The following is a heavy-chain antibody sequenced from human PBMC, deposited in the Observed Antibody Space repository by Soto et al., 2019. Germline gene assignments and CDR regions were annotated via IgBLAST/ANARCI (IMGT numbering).Heavy chain of an antibody. Sequence: EVQLLESGGGFIHPGGSLRLSCAASGFSFSSFAMNWVRQAPGKGLEWVSIISGSADSTFYADSGKGRFTISRDNSKSTLYLQINSLRAEDTAVYYCAKTRGAMIYAISVYGMDVWGQGTTVTVYS. CDR3: AKTRGAMIYAISVYGMDV. J-gene: IGHJ6*02. V-gene: IGHV3-23*01. CDR1: GFSFSSFA. D-gene: IGHD2-8*01. CDR2: ISGSADST.